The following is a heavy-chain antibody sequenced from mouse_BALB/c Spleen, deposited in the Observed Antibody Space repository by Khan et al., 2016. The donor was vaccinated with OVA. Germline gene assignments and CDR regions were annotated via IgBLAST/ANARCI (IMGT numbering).Heavy chain of an antibody. CDR2: ISYDGSN. CDR3: AREGYGFGPWFTY. J-gene: IGHJ3*01. V-gene: IGHV3-6*02. CDR1: GYSITGGYY. Sequence: EVQLQESGPGLVKPSQSLSLTCSVTGYSITGGYYWNWIRQFPGNKLEWMGYISYDGSNQNNPSLKNRISITRDTSQNQFFLKLNSVTSEDTATFYLAREGYGFGPWFTYWGQGTLVTVSA. D-gene: IGHD1-2*01.